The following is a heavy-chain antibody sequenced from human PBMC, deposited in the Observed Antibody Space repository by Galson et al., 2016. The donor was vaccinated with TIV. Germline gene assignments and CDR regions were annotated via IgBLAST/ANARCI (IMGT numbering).Heavy chain of an antibody. J-gene: IGHJ3*02. D-gene: IGHD6-6*01. CDR3: ARHPRSRAFDI. Sequence: QSGAEVKKPGESLKISCKGSGYSFTNYWIAWVRQIPGKGLEWMGIIYPDDSDTRYSPSFQGQVTIPANKSISTAYVQWSSLKASDTAMYFCARHPRSRAFDIWGRGTVVTVSS. CDR2: IYPDDSDT. CDR1: GYSFTNYW. V-gene: IGHV5-51*01.